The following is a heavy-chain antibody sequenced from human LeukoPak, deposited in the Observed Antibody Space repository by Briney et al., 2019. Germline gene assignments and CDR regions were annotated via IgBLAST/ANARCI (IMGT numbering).Heavy chain of an antibody. CDR3: ARVGYSGALIGAFDI. Sequence: PSETLSLTCAVYGGSFSGYYWSWIRQPPGKGLEWIGEINHSGSTNYNPSLKSRVTISVDTSKNQFSLKLNSVTAADTAVYSCARVGYSGALIGAFDIWGQGTMVTVSS. J-gene: IGHJ3*02. CDR2: INHSGST. CDR1: GGSFSGYY. V-gene: IGHV4-34*01. D-gene: IGHD1-26*01.